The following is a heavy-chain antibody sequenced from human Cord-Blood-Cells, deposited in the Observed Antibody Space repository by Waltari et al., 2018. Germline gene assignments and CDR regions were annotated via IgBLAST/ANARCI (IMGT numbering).Heavy chain of an antibody. CDR3: ATDRERYSYGYPYYFDY. J-gene: IGHJ4*02. Sequence: QVQLVQSGAEVKKPGASVKVSGKVSGYTLPELSMHWVRQAPRQGLEWMGGFDPEDGETIYAQKFQGRVTMTEDTSTDTAYMELSSLRSEDTAVYYCATDRERYSYGYPYYFDYWGQGTLVTVSS. CDR1: GYTLPELS. CDR2: FDPEDGET. D-gene: IGHD5-18*01. V-gene: IGHV1-24*01.